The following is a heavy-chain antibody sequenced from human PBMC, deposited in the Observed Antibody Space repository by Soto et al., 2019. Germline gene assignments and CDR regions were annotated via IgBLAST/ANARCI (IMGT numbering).Heavy chain of an antibody. D-gene: IGHD3-3*01. CDR1: GFTFDDYA. CDR3: AKDMVTDYDFWSGSGMDV. CDR2: ISWNSGSI. V-gene: IGHV3-9*01. Sequence: GGSLRLSCAASGFTFDDYAMHWVRQAPGKGLEWVSGISWNSGSIGYADSVKGRFTISRDNAKNSLYLQMNSLRAEDTALYYCAKDMVTDYDFWSGSGMDVWGQGTKVTVSS. J-gene: IGHJ6*02.